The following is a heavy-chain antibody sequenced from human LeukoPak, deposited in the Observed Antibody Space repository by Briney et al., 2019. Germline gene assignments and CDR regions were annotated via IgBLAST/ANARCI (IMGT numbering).Heavy chain of an antibody. CDR1: GFTVRSNY. Sequence: GGSLRLSCAASGFTVRSNYMSWVRQAPGKGLEWVSSISSNSYISYAASVKCPFTISRDNAKNSLYLPMNSLRAEDTAVYYCARDDWIDYWGHGTLVTVSS. V-gene: IGHV3-69-1*01. J-gene: IGHJ5*01. CDR3: ARDDWIDY. CDR2: ISSNSYI.